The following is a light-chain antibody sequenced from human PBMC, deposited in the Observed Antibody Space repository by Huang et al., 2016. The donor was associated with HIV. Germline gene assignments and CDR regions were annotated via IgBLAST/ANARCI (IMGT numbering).Light chain of an antibody. CDR2: STS. V-gene: IGKV1-39*01. CDR1: QSISIY. Sequence: DIQMTQSPSSLSASVGDRVTIFCRASQSISIYLNWYHQRPGRAPKLLIYSTSNLQSWVPSRFDGSRSGTNFTLTISSLQPEDFATYYCQQSYSTPRRYTFGQGTKLEIK. CDR3: QQSYSTPRRYT. J-gene: IGKJ2*01.